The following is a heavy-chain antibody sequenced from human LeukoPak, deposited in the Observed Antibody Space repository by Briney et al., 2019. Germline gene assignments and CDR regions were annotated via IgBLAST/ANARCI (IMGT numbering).Heavy chain of an antibody. V-gene: IGHV1-18*01. J-gene: IGHJ4*02. CDR3: ARDRLRYCSGGSYYSGDY. Sequence: ASVKVSCKASGYTFTSYGISWVRQAPGQGLEWMGWISAYNGNTNYAQKLQGRVTMTTDTSTSTAYMELRSLRSDDTAVYYCARDRLRYCSGGSYYSGDYWGQGTLVTVSS. CDR2: ISAYNGNT. CDR1: GYTFTSYG. D-gene: IGHD2-15*01.